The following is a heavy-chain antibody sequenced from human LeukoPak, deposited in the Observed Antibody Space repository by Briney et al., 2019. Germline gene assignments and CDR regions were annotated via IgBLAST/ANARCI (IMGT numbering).Heavy chain of an antibody. CDR3: AGSIMIVVVITTTNAFDI. CDR1: GGSISSSSYY. V-gene: IGHV4-39*07. J-gene: IGHJ3*02. Sequence: SETLSLTCTVSGGSISSSSYYWGWIRQPPGKGLEWIGSIYYSGSTYYNPSLKSRVTISVDTSKNQFSLKLSSVTAADTAVYYCAGSIMIVVVITTTNAFDIWGQGTMVTVSS. CDR2: IYYSGST. D-gene: IGHD3-22*01.